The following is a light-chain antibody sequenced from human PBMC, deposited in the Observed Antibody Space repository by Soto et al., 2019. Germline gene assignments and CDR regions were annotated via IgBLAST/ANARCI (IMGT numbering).Light chain of an antibody. J-gene: IGLJ2*01. CDR3: AAWDDSLNGPV. Sequence: QSVLTQPPSASGTPGQRVTISCSGSSSNIGSNTVNWYQQLPGTAPKLLIYSNNLRPSGVPDRFSGSRSGTSASLAISGLQSEDEDDYYCAAWDDSLNGPVFGGGTKLTVL. CDR2: SNN. CDR1: SSNIGSNT. V-gene: IGLV1-44*01.